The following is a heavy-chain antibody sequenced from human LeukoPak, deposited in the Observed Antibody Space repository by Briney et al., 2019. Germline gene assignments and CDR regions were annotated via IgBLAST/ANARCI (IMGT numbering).Heavy chain of an antibody. Sequence: GGSLRLSCAASGFTFSSYGMHWVRQAPGKGLEWVAVISYDGSNKYYADSVKGRFTISRDNSKNTLYLQMNSLRAEDTAVYYCAKCQGRVCSSTPHGMDVWGRGTTVTVSS. V-gene: IGHV3-30*18. CDR3: AKCQGRVCSSTPHGMDV. J-gene: IGHJ6*02. CDR2: ISYDGSNK. D-gene: IGHD2-2*01. CDR1: GFTFSSYG.